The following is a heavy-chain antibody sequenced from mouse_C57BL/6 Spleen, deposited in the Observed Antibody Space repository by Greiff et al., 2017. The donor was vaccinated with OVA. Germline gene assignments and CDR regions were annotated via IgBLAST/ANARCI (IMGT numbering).Heavy chain of an antibody. CDR2: IHPNSGST. CDR3: ARGLDRGRGYYAMDY. CDR1: GYTFTSYW. V-gene: IGHV1-64*01. D-gene: IGHD2-13*01. J-gene: IGHJ4*01. Sequence: QVQLQQPGAELVKPGASVKLSCKASGYTFTSYWMHWVKQRPGQGLEWIGMIHPNSGSTNYNEKFKSKATLTVDKSSSTAYMQLSSLTSEDSAVYYCARGLDRGRGYYAMDYWGQGTSVTVSS.